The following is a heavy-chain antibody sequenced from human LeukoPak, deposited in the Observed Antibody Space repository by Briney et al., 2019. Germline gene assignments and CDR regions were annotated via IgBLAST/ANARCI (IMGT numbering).Heavy chain of an antibody. Sequence: PGGSLRLSCAASGFTVSSNYMSWVRQAPGKGLEWVSVIYSGGSTYYADSVKGRFTISRDNSKNTLYLQMNSLRAEDTAVYYCARAAPNYYYGMDVWGQGTTVTVSS. CDR3: ARAAPNYYYGMDV. V-gene: IGHV3-66*01. J-gene: IGHJ6*02. CDR2: IYSGGST. CDR1: GFTVSSNY.